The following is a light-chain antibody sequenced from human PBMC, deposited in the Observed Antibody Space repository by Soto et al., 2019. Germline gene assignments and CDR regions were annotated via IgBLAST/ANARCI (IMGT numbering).Light chain of an antibody. J-gene: IGKJ1*01. V-gene: IGKV3-20*01. CDR3: QQYKT. CDR1: QSVSTSY. CDR2: DAF. Sequence: EIVLTQPPGTLSLPPGERATLSCRASQSVSTSYVAWYQQKFGQAPRLLIYDAFSRATGIPDRFSASGSGTDFTLTISRLEPEDFAVYYCQQYKTFGQGTKVDIK.